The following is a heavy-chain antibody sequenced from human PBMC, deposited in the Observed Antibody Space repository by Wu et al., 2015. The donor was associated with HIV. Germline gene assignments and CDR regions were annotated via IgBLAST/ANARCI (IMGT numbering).Heavy chain of an antibody. Sequence: QVQLVQSGAEVKKPGSSVKVSCKASGGTFSNYGISWVRQAPGQGLEWMGGVIPVIGTPNYAQKFRGRVTLTSDESTTTAYMEVNNLTSEDTAVYYCARGLRDILTGYYSAFEYWGQGSLVTVS. D-gene: IGHD3-9*01. CDR2: VIPVIGTP. V-gene: IGHV1-69*13. CDR1: GGTFSNYG. CDR3: ARGLRDILTGYYSAFEY. J-gene: IGHJ4*02.